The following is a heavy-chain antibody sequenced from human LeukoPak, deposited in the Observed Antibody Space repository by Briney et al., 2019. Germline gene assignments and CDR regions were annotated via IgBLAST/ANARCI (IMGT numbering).Heavy chain of an antibody. CDR1: GFTFSSYA. Sequence: PGGSLRLSCAASGFTFSSYAMSWVRQAPGKGLEWVSAISGGGGSTYYADSVKGRFTISRDNSKNTLYLQMNSLRAEDTAVYYCARLIAAAGTRWFDPWGQGTLVTVSS. CDR2: ISGGGGST. D-gene: IGHD6-13*01. CDR3: ARLIAAAGTRWFDP. V-gene: IGHV3-23*01. J-gene: IGHJ5*02.